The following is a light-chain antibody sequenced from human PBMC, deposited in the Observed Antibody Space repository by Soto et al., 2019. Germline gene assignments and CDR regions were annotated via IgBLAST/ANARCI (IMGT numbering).Light chain of an antibody. CDR3: QQYGSSPIT. V-gene: IGKV3-20*01. CDR1: QSVSSSH. J-gene: IGKJ5*01. CDR2: GAS. Sequence: ETEMTQSPATLSVSPGERATLSCRASQSVSSSHLAWYQQKPGQAPRLLIYGASSRATGIPDRFSGSGSGTDFTLTISGLEPEDFAVYYCQQYGSSPITFGQGTRLEIK.